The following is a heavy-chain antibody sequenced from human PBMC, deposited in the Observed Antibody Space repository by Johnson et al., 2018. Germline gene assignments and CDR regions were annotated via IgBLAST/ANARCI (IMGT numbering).Heavy chain of an antibody. D-gene: IGHD3-22*01. J-gene: IGHJ1*01. CDR3: AKDREYDSSVYYSEYFQH. V-gene: IGHV3-23*04. CDR2: ICGSGDIT. Sequence: VQLVESGGGLVQPGGSLRLSCAASGFTFSSYAMSWVRQAPGKGLEWVSAICGSGDITYYADPVKGRFTFSRDNSKNTPYLQMNSLRAEDTAVYYCAKDREYDSSVYYSEYFQHWGQGTLVTVSS. CDR1: GFTFSSYA.